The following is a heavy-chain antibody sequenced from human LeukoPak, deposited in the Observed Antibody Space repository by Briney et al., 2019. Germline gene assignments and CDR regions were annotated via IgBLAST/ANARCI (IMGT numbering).Heavy chain of an antibody. CDR2: IRYDGSNK. CDR3: AQNYDILTGYYVGGGDY. CDR1: GFTFSSYS. J-gene: IGHJ4*02. V-gene: IGHV3-30*02. D-gene: IGHD3-9*01. Sequence: GGSLRLSCAASGFTFSSYSMNWVRQAPGKGLEWVAFIRYDGSNKYYADSVKGRFTISRDNSKNTLYLQMNSLRAEDTAVYYCAQNYDILTGYYVGGGDYWGQGTLVTVSS.